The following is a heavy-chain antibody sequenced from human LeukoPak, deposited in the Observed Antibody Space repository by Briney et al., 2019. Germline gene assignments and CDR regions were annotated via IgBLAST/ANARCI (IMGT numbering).Heavy chain of an antibody. CDR2: ISGSGARR. V-gene: IGHV3-23*01. D-gene: IGHD1-26*01. CDR1: GLTFSNYG. CDR3: AKGSREWEVLDAFDI. Sequence: GGSLRLSCAASGLTFSNYGLNWVRQAPGKGLEWVSGISGSGARRDYADSVRGRFTISRDNAKNTLYLQKNSLRAEDTAVYYCAKGSREWEVLDAFDIWGQGTMVTVSS. J-gene: IGHJ3*02.